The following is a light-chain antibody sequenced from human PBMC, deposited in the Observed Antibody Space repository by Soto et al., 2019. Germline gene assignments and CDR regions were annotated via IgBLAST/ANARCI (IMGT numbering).Light chain of an antibody. CDR2: EVT. Sequence: QSVLTQPASVSGSPGKSIPTSCTGTTSDIGAYNYVSWYQHHPGKAPKLMIYEVTYRPSGVSDRFSGSKSVNTASLTISGLQAEDEAHYYCSSFTSSSTLVFGGGTKVTVL. J-gene: IGLJ2*01. CDR1: TSDIGAYNY. CDR3: SSFTSSSTLV. V-gene: IGLV2-14*01.